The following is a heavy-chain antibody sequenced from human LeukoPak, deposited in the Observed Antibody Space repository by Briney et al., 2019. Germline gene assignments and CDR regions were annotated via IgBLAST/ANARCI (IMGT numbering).Heavy chain of an antibody. CDR2: NSYIGST. CDR3: ARDLVTVTKGFDI. D-gene: IGHD4-17*01. Sequence: PSETLALTCAVSDDSFSSHYWTWIRQPPGKGLEWIGYNSYIGSTNYNPSLKSRVTISIDTSKNEFSLNLSSVTAADAAVYYCARDLVTVTKGFDIWGQGTMVSVSS. CDR1: DDSFSSHY. J-gene: IGHJ3*02. V-gene: IGHV4-59*11.